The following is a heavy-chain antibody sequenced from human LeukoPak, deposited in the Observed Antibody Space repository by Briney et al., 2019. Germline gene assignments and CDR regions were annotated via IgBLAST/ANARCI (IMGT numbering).Heavy chain of an antibody. V-gene: IGHV4-39*07. D-gene: IGHD6-19*01. CDR3: ARDGDGYGSGWDC. Sequence: PSETLSLTCSVSGGSIKSSSYYWGWIRQSPGKGLEWIGNVYYSGKTYYNPSLGSRITISLDTSKNQFSLRLTSVTAADTAVYYCARDGDGYGSGWDCWGQGTLVTVSS. CDR2: VYYSGKT. CDR1: GGSIKSSSYY. J-gene: IGHJ4*02.